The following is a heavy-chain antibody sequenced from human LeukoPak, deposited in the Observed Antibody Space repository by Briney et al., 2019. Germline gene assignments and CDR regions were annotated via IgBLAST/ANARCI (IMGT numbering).Heavy chain of an antibody. V-gene: IGHV3-64*02. D-gene: IGHD6-13*01. CDR1: GFTSSTYA. Sequence: GGSLRLSCAASGFTSSTYAMHWVRQAPGKGLEYVSGITRKGDSTYYADSVKGRFTISRDNSKNTLYLQMGGLRAEDMAVYYCARQAAGVVYWGQGTLVTVSS. CDR2: ITRKGDST. J-gene: IGHJ4*02. CDR3: ARQAAGVVY.